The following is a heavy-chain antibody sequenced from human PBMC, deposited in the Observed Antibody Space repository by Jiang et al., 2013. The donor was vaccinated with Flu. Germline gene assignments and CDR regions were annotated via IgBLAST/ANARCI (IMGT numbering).Heavy chain of an antibody. CDR3: ARASSGDSSGPTTILSWTH. Sequence: GAEVKKPGSSVKVSCKASGGTFSSYAISWVRQAPGQGLEWMGRIIPILGIANYAQKFQGRVTITADKSTSTAYMELSSLRSEDTAVYYCARASSGDSSGPTTILSWTHWGQGTLVTVSS. CDR1: GGTFSSYA. J-gene: IGHJ4*02. V-gene: IGHV1-69*04. CDR2: IIPILGIA. D-gene: IGHD3-22*01.